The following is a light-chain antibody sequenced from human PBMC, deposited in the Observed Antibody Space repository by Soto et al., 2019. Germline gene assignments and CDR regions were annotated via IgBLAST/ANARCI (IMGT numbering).Light chain of an antibody. Sequence: EIEMTQSPATLSVSPGGRATLSCRASQSISDNLAWYQQKPGQAPRLLIYGASSRATGIPDRFSGSGSGTDFTLTISRLEPEDFAVYYCQQYGSSPRTFGGGTKVDIK. V-gene: IGKV3-20*01. J-gene: IGKJ4*01. CDR3: QQYGSSPRT. CDR1: QSISDN. CDR2: GAS.